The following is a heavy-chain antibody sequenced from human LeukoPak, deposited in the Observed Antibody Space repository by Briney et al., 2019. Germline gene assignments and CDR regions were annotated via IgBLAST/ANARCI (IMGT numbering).Heavy chain of an antibody. CDR3: ARQENWGSGLYYFEH. V-gene: IGHV4-39*01. CDR2: IYYSGST. J-gene: IGHJ4*02. CDR1: GGSISRSSYY. D-gene: IGHD7-27*01. Sequence: PSETLSLTCNVSGGSISRSSYYWGWIRQPPGKGLEWIGSIYYSGSTFYSPSLKSRVTISVDTSKNQFSLKLSSVTAADTAVYYCARQENWGSGLYYFEHWGQGTLVTVSS.